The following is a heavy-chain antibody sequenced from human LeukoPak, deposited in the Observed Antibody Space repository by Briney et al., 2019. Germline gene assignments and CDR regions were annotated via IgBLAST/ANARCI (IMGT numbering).Heavy chain of an antibody. Sequence: SETLSLTCTVSGGSISSYYWSWIRQPPGKGLEWIGYIYYSGSTNYNPSLKSRVTISVDTSSNQFFLMLSSVTAADTAVYYCAKLWGIYWYFDLWGRGTLVTVSS. CDR3: AKLWGIYWYFDL. J-gene: IGHJ2*01. V-gene: IGHV4-59*12. CDR2: IYYSGST. D-gene: IGHD7-27*01. CDR1: GGSISSYY.